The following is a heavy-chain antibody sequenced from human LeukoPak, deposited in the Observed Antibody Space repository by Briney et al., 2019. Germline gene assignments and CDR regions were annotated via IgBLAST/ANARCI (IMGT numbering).Heavy chain of an antibody. J-gene: IGHJ5*02. Sequence: ASVKVSCKASGYTFTGYYMHWVRQAPGQGLEWMGWINPNSGGTNYAQKFQGRVTMTRDTSISTAYMELSRLRSDDTALYYWARGSSPGGVVAATKSRVGFDPWGQGTLVTVSS. CDR2: INPNSGGT. D-gene: IGHD2-15*01. CDR3: ARGSSPGGVVAATKSRVGFDP. CDR1: GYTFTGYY. V-gene: IGHV1-2*02.